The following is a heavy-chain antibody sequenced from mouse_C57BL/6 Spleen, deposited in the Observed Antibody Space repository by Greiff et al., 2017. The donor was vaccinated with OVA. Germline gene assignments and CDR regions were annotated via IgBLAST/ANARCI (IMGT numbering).Heavy chain of an antibody. J-gene: IGHJ2*01. Sequence: QVQLQQPGAELVRPGASVTLSCKASGYTFTDYEMHWVKQTPVHGLEWIGDIDPENGGTAYNQKFKGKATLTADKSSSTAYMELSSLTSEDSAVYYCTITIDDGYLFDYWGQGTTLTVSS. V-gene: IGHV1-15*01. CDR1: GYTFTDYE. CDR2: IDPENGGT. CDR3: TITIDDGYLFDY. D-gene: IGHD2-3*01.